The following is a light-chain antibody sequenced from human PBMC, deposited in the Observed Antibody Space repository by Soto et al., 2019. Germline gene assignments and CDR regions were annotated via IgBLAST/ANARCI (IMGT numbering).Light chain of an antibody. V-gene: IGKV3-20*01. Sequence: IVMTQSAATLSVYTGERATLSCRASQSVSNNLAWYQQKPAQAPRLLIYGASTRATGIPDRFSGSGSGTDFTLTISRLEPEDFAVYYCQQYGSSGTFGQGSKVDIK. CDR3: QQYGSSGT. CDR1: QSVSNN. CDR2: GAS. J-gene: IGKJ1*01.